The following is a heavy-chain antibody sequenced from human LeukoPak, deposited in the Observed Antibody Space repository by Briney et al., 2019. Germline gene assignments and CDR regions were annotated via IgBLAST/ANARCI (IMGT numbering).Heavy chain of an antibody. J-gene: IGHJ4*02. D-gene: IGHD3-22*01. CDR1: GFTFSSYA. V-gene: IGHV3-23*01. Sequence: GSLRLSCAASGFTFSSYAMSWVRQAPGKGLEWVSAISGSGGSTYYADSVKGRFTISRDNSKNTLYLQMNSLRAEDTAVYYCAKAQRKAYYYDSSGLFDYWGQGTLVTVSS. CDR3: AKAQRKAYYYDSSGLFDY. CDR2: ISGSGGST.